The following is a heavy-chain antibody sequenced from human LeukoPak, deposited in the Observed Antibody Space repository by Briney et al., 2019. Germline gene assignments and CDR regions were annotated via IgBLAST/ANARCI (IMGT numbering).Heavy chain of an antibody. J-gene: IGHJ4*02. CDR2: ISGSGGST. CDR1: GFTFSTYG. Sequence: GRSLRLSCAASGFTFSTYGMHWVRQAPGKGLEWVSAISGSGGSTYYADSVKGRFTISRDNSKNTLYLQMNSLRAEDTAVYYCAKDWYSGSYGPDYWGQGTLVTVSS. CDR3: AKDWYSGSYGPDY. D-gene: IGHD1-26*01. V-gene: IGHV3-23*01.